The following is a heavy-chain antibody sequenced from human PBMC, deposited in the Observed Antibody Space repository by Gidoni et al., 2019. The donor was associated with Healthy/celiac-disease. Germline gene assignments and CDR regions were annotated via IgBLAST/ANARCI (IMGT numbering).Heavy chain of an antibody. CDR1: GFTFSSYS. CDR3: ARDQVVVNFDY. J-gene: IGHJ4*02. D-gene: IGHD2-2*01. V-gene: IGHV3-21*01. Sequence: EVQLVESGGGLVKPGGALRLYCAASGFTFSSYSMNWVRQAPGKGLEWVSSISSSSSYIYYADSVKGRFTISRDNAKNSLYLQMNSLRAEDTAVYYCARDQVVVNFDYWGQGTLVTVSS. CDR2: ISSSSSYI.